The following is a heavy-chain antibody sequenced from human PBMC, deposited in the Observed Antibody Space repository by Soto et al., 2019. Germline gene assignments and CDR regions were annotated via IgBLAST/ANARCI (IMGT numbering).Heavy chain of an antibody. CDR3: ARERSSSWGWFDP. D-gene: IGHD6-13*01. V-gene: IGHV4-59*01. Sequence: QVQLQESGPGLVKPSETLSLTCTVSGGSISSYYWSWIRQPPGKGLEWIGYIYYSGSTNYNPSLKSRVTISVDTSKNQFSLKLRSVTAADTAVYYCARERSSSWGWFDPWGQGTLVTVSS. J-gene: IGHJ5*02. CDR1: GGSISSYY. CDR2: IYYSGST.